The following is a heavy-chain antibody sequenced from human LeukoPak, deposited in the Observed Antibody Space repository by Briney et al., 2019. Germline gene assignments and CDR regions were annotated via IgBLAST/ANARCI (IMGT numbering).Heavy chain of an antibody. D-gene: IGHD3-16*01. CDR3: ARGTEYDYVWGSTFDY. J-gene: IGHJ4*02. V-gene: IGHV4-39*07. CDR1: GGSISTSNYY. CDR2: IFYSGST. Sequence: SETLSLTCTVSGGSISTSNYYWGWIRQPPGKGLEWIGNIFYSGSTYYSPSLRSRVTISLDTSKNQFSLKLSSVTAADTAVYYCARGTEYDYVWGSTFDYWGQGTLVTVSS.